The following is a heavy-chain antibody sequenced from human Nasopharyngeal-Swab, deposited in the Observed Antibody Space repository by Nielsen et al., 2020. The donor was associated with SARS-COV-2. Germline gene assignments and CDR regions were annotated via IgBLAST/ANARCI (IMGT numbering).Heavy chain of an antibody. CDR2: IKQDGNEK. CDR3: AGGYRYFDL. CDR1: GFTFTNYW. V-gene: IGHV3-7*01. J-gene: IGHJ2*01. Sequence: GGSLRLSCAASGFTFTNYWMTWVRQAPGKGLEWVANIKQDGNEKYYVDSVKGRFTISRDNAKNSLYLQMNSLRAEDTAVYYCAGGYRYFDLWGRGTLVTVSS.